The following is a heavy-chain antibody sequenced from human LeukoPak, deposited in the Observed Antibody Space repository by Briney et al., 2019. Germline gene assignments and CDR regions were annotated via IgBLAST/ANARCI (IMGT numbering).Heavy chain of an antibody. D-gene: IGHD6-13*01. Sequence: GGSLRLSCAGSGFTFSSYWMSWVRQPPGKGLEWVANIKEDGSEKYYVDPVKGRFTISRDNAKNSLYLQMNSLRAEDTAVYYCARRYKQQLVSWGQGTLVTVSS. CDR3: ARRYKQQLVS. J-gene: IGHJ1*01. CDR2: IKEDGSEK. CDR1: GFTFSSYW. V-gene: IGHV3-7*01.